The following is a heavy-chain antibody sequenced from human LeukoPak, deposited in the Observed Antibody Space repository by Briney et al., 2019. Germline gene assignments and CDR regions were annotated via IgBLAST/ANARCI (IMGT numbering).Heavy chain of an antibody. CDR3: ATRAVADDSLFDY. V-gene: IGHV1-69*01. J-gene: IGHJ4*02. CDR1: GGTFSSYA. Sequence: SVRVSCKASGGTFSSYAISWVRQAPGQGLEWMRGIIPIFGTANYAQKFQGRVTITADESTSTAYMELSSLRSEDTAVYYCATRAVADDSLFDYWGQGTLVTVSS. D-gene: IGHD6-19*01. CDR2: IIPIFGTA.